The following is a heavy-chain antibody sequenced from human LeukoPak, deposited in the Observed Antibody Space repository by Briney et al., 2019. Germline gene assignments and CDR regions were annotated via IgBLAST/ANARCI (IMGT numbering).Heavy chain of an antibody. Sequence: ASVKVSCKASGGTFSSYAISWVRQAPGQGLEWMRGIIPIFGTANYAQKFQGRVTITADESTSTAYMELSSLRSEDTAVYYCARDRFGSGDYDLNYWGQGTLVTVSS. CDR3: ARDRFGSGDYDLNY. CDR2: IIPIFGTA. V-gene: IGHV1-69*13. D-gene: IGHD5-12*01. J-gene: IGHJ4*02. CDR1: GGTFSSYA.